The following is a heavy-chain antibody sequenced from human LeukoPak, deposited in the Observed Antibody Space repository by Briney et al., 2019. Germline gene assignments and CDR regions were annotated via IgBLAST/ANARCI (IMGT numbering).Heavy chain of an antibody. CDR2: QDGSEK. D-gene: IGHD6-6*01. V-gene: IGHV3-7*01. Sequence: QDGSEKYYVDSVKGRFTISRDNAKNSLYLQMNSLRAEDTAVYYCASTFYEYNSPDAFDIWGQGTMVTVSS. J-gene: IGHJ3*02. CDR3: ASTFYEYNSPDAFDI.